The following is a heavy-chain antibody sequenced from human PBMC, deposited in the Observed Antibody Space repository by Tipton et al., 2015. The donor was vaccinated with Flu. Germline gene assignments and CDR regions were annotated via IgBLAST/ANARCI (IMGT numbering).Heavy chain of an antibody. CDR3: ARGYCSGGSCYYVGYYGMDV. CDR2: IYPGDSDT. CDR1: GYSFTSYW. V-gene: IGHV5-51*03. J-gene: IGHJ6*02. Sequence: QLVQSGAEVKKPGESLKISCKGSGYSFTSYWIGWVRQMPGKGLEWMGIIYPGDSDTRYSPSFQGQVTISAAKSISTAYLQWSSLKASDTAMYYCARGYCSGGSCYYVGYYGMDVWGQGTTVTVSS. D-gene: IGHD2-15*01.